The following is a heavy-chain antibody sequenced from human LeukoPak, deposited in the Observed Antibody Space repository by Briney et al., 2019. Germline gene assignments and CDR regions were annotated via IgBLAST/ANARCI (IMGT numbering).Heavy chain of an antibody. Sequence: GGSLRLSCAASGLSFSSFAMSWVRQGPARGLEWVSSIRGNGETLYADSVKGRFTLSSDISRNTVYFQLSNLRVEDTAIYYCARASWVSSIDAVRWGQGTLVTVSS. CDR2: IRGNGET. CDR1: GLSFSSFA. J-gene: IGHJ4*02. CDR3: ARASWVSSIDAVR. D-gene: IGHD6-13*01. V-gene: IGHV3-23*01.